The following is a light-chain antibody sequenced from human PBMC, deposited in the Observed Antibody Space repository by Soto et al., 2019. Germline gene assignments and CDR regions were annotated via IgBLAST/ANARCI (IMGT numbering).Light chain of an antibody. CDR2: DAS. Sequence: DIQMTQSPSTLSASVGDRVTITCRASQSISSWLAWYQQKPGKAPKLLIYDASSLESGVPSRFSGSGPGTEFTLTISSXQPDDFATYDCQQYNSYSHTFGQGTKVDIK. CDR3: QQYNSYSHT. CDR1: QSISSW. J-gene: IGKJ2*01. V-gene: IGKV1-5*01.